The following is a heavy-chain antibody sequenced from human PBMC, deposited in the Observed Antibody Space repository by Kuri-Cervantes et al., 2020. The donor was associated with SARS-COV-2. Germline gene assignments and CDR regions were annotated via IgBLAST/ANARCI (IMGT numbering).Heavy chain of an antibody. CDR1: GFTFDDYG. CDR3: ASGSAELANYDIPYFDY. V-gene: IGHV3-20*04. J-gene: IGHJ4*02. Sequence: GGSLRLSCAASGFTFDDYGMSWVRQAPGKGLEWVSGINWNGGSTGYADSVKGRFTISRDNAKNSLYLQMNSLRAEDTALYYCASGSAELANYDIPYFDYWGQGTLVTVFS. D-gene: IGHD3-9*01. CDR2: INWNGGST.